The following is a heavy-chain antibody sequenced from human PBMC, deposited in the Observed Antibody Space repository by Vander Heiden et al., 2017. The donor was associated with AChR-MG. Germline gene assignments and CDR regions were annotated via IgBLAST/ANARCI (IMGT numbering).Heavy chain of an antibody. CDR1: GFPFGSYS. D-gene: IGHD4-17*01. Sequence: EVQLVESGGGLVKPGGSLRLSCAASGFPFGSYSMNWVRQAPGKGLEWVSSISSSSSYIYYADSVKGRFTISRDNAKNSLYLQMNSLRAEDTAVYYCARIMTTVTTRAFDIWGQGTMVTVSS. J-gene: IGHJ3*02. V-gene: IGHV3-21*01. CDR2: ISSSSSYI. CDR3: ARIMTTVTTRAFDI.